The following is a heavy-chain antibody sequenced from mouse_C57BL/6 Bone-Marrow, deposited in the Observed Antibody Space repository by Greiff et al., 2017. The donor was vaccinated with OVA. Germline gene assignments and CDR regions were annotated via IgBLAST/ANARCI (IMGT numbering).Heavy chain of an antibody. Sequence: QVQLQQPGAELVKPGASVKLSCKASGYTFTSYWMHWVKQRPGQGLEWIGMIHPNSGSTNYNEKFKSKATLTVDKSSSTAYMQLSSLTSEDSAVYDCAEGDYDGYWYFDVWGTGTTVTVSS. CDR3: AEGDYDGYWYFDV. V-gene: IGHV1-64*01. D-gene: IGHD2-4*01. CDR1: GYTFTSYW. J-gene: IGHJ1*03. CDR2: IHPNSGST.